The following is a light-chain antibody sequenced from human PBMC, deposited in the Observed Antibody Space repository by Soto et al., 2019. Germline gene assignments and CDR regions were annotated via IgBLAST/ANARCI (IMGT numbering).Light chain of an antibody. CDR2: EVS. CDR1: SSDVGGYNY. J-gene: IGLJ2*01. CDR3: SSYAGSNNVL. Sequence: SALTQPPSASGPPGQSVTISCTGTSSDVGGYNYVSWYQHHPGKAPKLMIYEVSKRPSGVPDRFSGSKSGNTASLTVSGLQAEDEADYYCSSYAGSNNVLFGGGTKLTVL. V-gene: IGLV2-8*01.